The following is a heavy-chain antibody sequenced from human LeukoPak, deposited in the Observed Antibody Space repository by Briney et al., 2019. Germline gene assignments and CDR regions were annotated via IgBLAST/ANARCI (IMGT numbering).Heavy chain of an antibody. Sequence: GGSLRLYCAASGFTFSSSAMSWVRQAPGKGLEWVSAISNNGGYTYYADSVQGRFTISRDNSKSTLCLQMNSLRAEDTAVYYCAKQLGYCSDGSCYFPYWGQGTLVTVSS. V-gene: IGHV3-23*01. CDR1: GFTFSSSA. J-gene: IGHJ4*02. CDR3: AKQLGYCSDGSCYFPY. CDR2: ISNNGGYT. D-gene: IGHD2-15*01.